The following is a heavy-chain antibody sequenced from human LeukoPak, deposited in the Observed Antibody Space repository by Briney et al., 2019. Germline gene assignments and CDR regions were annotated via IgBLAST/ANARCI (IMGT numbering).Heavy chain of an antibody. J-gene: IGHJ4*02. V-gene: IGHV3-23*01. CDR1: GFTFSSYA. CDR2: ISGSGGST. Sequence: QAGGSLRLSCAASGFTFSSYAMSWVRQAPGKGLEWGSAISGSGGSTYYADSVKGRFTISRDNSKNTLYLQMNSLRAEDTAVYYCAKDVGAPHYDILTGGTTTGDYWGQGTLVTVSS. CDR3: AKDVGAPHYDILTGGTTTGDY. D-gene: IGHD3-9*01.